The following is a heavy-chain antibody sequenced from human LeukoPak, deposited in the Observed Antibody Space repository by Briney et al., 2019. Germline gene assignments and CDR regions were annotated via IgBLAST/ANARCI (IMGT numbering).Heavy chain of an antibody. CDR1: GYSFTTYG. D-gene: IGHD2-2*01. CDR2: ISANNNNT. Sequence: ASVKVSCKASGYSFTTYGISWVRQAPGQGLEWMGWISANNNNTDNVQKLQGRVTMTTDTSTSTAYMELRSLRSDDTAVYYCARACSSTSCYYYWGQGTLVTVSS. CDR3: ARACSSTSCYYY. V-gene: IGHV1-18*01. J-gene: IGHJ4*02.